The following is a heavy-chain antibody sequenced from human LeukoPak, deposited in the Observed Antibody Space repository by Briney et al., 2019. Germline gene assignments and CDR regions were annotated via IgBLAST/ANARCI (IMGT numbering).Heavy chain of an antibody. V-gene: IGHV1-58*02. D-gene: IGHD6-13*01. Sequence: ASVKVSCKASGYTFTSYGISWVRQAPGQGLEWMGWIVVGSGNTNYAPKFQERVTITRDMSTSTAYMELSSLRSEDTAVYYCAVHPGFSSWTAHRGILDYWGQGTLVTVSS. CDR1: GYTFTSYG. J-gene: IGHJ4*02. CDR3: AVHPGFSSWTAHRGILDY. CDR2: IVVGSGNT.